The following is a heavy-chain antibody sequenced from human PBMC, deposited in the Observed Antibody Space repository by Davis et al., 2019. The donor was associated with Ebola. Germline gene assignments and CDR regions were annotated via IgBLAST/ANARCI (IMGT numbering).Heavy chain of an antibody. CDR3: TSGVVTADY. Sequence: GGSLRLSCAASGFTFSSYAMSWVRQASGKGLEWVGRIRSKANSYATAYAASVKGRFTISRDDSKNTAYLQMNSLKTEDTAVYYCTSGVVTADYWGQGTLVTVSS. CDR2: IRSKANSYAT. D-gene: IGHD3-3*01. J-gene: IGHJ4*02. V-gene: IGHV3-73*01. CDR1: GFTFSSYA.